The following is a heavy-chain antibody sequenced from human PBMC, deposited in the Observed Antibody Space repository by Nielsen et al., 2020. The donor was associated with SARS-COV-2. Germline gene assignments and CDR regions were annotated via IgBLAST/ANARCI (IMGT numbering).Heavy chain of an antibody. Sequence: GSLRLSCTVSGGSISSSSYYWSWIRQPPGKGLEWIGEINHSGSTNYNPSLKSRVTISVDTSKNQFSLKLSSVTAADTAVYYCARGLGYGYLSYYYYMDVWGKGTTVTVSS. CDR3: ARGLGYGYLSYYYYMDV. CDR1: GGSISSSSYY. D-gene: IGHD5-18*01. CDR2: INHSGST. V-gene: IGHV4-39*07. J-gene: IGHJ6*03.